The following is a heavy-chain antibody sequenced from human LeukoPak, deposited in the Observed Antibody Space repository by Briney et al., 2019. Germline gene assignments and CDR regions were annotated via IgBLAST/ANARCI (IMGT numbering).Heavy chain of an antibody. J-gene: IGHJ4*02. Sequence: SETLSLTCAVYGGSFSGYYWSWIRQPPGKGLEWSGELNHSGSTNYNPSLKSRVTISVTTSKKQSSLKLSSVTAAAAAVYYCARALSAPAGDFDYWGQGTLVTVTS. V-gene: IGHV4-34*01. CDR1: GGSFSGYY. D-gene: IGHD5/OR15-5a*01. CDR2: LNHSGST. CDR3: ARALSAPAGDFDY.